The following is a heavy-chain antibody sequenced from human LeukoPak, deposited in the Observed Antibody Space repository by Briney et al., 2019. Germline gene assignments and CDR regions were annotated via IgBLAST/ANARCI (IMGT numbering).Heavy chain of an antibody. D-gene: IGHD6-19*01. CDR3: ARLAVAGYYFDY. CDR1: GFTFSSYG. CDR2: IRYDGSNK. Sequence: PGGSLRLSCAASGFTFSSYGMHWVRQAPGKGLEWVAFIRYDGSNKYYADSVKGRFTISRDNSKNTLYLQMNSLRAEDTAVYYCARLAVAGYYFDYWGQGTLVTVSS. V-gene: IGHV3-30*02. J-gene: IGHJ4*02.